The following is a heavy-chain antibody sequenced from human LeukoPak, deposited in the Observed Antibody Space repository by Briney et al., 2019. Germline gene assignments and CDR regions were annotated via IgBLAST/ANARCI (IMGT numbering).Heavy chain of an antibody. CDR2: IIPILGIA. D-gene: IGHD3-22*01. Sequence: GASVKVSCKASGGTFSSYAISWVRQAPGQGLEWMGRIIPILGIANYAQKFQGRVTITADKSTSTAYMELSSLRSEDTAVYYCARAEYYDSSGYYFDWYFDLWGRGTLVTVSS. CDR3: ARAEYYDSSGYYFDWYFDL. V-gene: IGHV1-69*04. J-gene: IGHJ2*01. CDR1: GGTFSSYA.